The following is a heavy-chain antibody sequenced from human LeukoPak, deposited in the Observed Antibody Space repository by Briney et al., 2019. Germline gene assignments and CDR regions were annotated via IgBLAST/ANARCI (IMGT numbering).Heavy chain of an antibody. Sequence: PGGSLTLSCAVSGFTFRNYWMSWVRQAPGRGLEWVANIKEDGREKYYVDSVKGRSTISRDKATKSLFLQMNSLRAEDTAVYYFARASGWYERGADYYYSPWTSGAKGPRSPSP. CDR2: IKEDGREK. D-gene: IGHD6-19*01. CDR3: ARASGWYERGADYYYSPWTS. CDR1: GFTFRNYW. V-gene: IGHV3-7*01. J-gene: IGHJ6*03.